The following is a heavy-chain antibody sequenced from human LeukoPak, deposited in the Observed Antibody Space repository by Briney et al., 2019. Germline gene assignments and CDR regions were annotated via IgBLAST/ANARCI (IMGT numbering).Heavy chain of an antibody. CDR3: ARGLTVYDLLTDYYTFPYFDY. D-gene: IGHD3-9*01. CDR2: SYSCWSS. Sequence: SETLSLTCTVSGGSISCYYWNWIRQPPGKGLEWIGYSYSCWSSNYYPSLKSRVTISVDTSKNHFSLKLSSVTAADTAVYYCARGLTVYDLLTDYYTFPYFDYWGQGALVTVPS. J-gene: IGHJ4*02. V-gene: IGHV4-59*01. CDR1: GGSISCYY.